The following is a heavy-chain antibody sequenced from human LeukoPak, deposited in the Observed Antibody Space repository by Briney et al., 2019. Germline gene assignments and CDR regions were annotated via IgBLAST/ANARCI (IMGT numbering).Heavy chain of an antibody. CDR2: IYTSGST. CDR3: ARTIFGVFFDP. D-gene: IGHD3-3*01. V-gene: IGHV4-61*02. CDR1: GGSISSGSYY. J-gene: IGHJ5*02. Sequence: SETLSLTCTVSGGSISSGSYYWSWIRQPAGKGLEWIGRIYTSGSTNYNPSLKSRVTISVDTSKNQFSLKLSSVTAADTAVYYCARTIFGVFFDPWGQGTLVTVSS.